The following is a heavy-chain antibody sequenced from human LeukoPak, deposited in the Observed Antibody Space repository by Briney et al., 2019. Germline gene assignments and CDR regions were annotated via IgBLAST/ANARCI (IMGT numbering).Heavy chain of an antibody. D-gene: IGHD6-13*01. Sequence: GGSLRLSCAASGFTFSSYSMNWVRQAPGKGLEWVSSISSSSSYIYYADSVKGRFTISRDNAKNSLYLQTNSLRAEDTAVYYCARKGQQLVRPLDYWGQGTLVTVSS. J-gene: IGHJ4*02. CDR3: ARKGQQLVRPLDY. V-gene: IGHV3-21*01. CDR1: GFTFSSYS. CDR2: ISSSSSYI.